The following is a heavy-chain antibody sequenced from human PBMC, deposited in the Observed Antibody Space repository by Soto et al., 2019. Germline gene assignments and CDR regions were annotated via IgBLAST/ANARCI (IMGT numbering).Heavy chain of an antibody. CDR3: ARARRWGYSYGYYDY. V-gene: IGHV4-34*01. D-gene: IGHD5-18*01. CDR1: GGSFSGYY. J-gene: IGHJ4*02. CDR2: INHSGST. Sequence: SETLSLTCAVYGGSFSGYYWSWIRQPPGKGLEWIGEINHSGSTNYNPSLKSRVTISVDTSKNQFSLKLSSVTAADTAVYYCARARRWGYSYGYYDYWGQGTLVTVSS.